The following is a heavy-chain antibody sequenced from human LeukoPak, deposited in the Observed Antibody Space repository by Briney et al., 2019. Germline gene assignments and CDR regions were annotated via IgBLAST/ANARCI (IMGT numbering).Heavy chain of an antibody. CDR3: ARDYVDTAMVDYFDY. CDR1: GGTFSSYA. V-gene: IGHV1-69*13. Sequence: ASVKVSCKASGGTFSSYAISWVRQAPGQGLEWMGGIIPIFGTANYAQKFQGRVTITADESTSTAYMELRSLRSDDTAVYYCARDYVDTAMVDYFDYWGQGTLVTVSS. CDR2: IIPIFGTA. D-gene: IGHD5-18*01. J-gene: IGHJ4*02.